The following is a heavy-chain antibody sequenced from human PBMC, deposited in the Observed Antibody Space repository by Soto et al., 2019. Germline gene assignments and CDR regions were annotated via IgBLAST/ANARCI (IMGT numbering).Heavy chain of an antibody. V-gene: IGHV1-18*01. Sequence: GASVKVSCKASGYTFTSYGISWVRQAPGQGLEWMGWISAYNGNTNYAQKLQGRVTMTTDTSTSTAYMELRSLRSDDTAVYYCARLVAAAGTDAFDIWGQGTMVTVSS. D-gene: IGHD6-13*01. CDR3: ARLVAAAGTDAFDI. J-gene: IGHJ3*02. CDR1: GYTFTSYG. CDR2: ISAYNGNT.